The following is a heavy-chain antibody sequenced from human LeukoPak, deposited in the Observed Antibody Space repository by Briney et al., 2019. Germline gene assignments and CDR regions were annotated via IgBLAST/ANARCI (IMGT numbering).Heavy chain of an antibody. D-gene: IGHD5-24*01. Sequence: PGGSLRLSCAASGFTFSSYWMSWVRQAPGKGLEWVANIKQDGSEKYYVDSVKGRFTISRDNAKNSLYLQMNSLRAEDTAVYYCAKLRGPATYYFDYWGQGTLVTVSS. CDR3: AKLRGPATYYFDY. CDR1: GFTFSSYW. CDR2: IKQDGSEK. J-gene: IGHJ4*02. V-gene: IGHV3-7*03.